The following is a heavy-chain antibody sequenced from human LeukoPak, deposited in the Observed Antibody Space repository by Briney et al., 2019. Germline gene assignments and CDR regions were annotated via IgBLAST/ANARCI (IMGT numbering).Heavy chain of an antibody. J-gene: IGHJ4*02. D-gene: IGHD2-15*01. Sequence: PGGSLRLSCAASGFTFSSYAMHWVRQAPGKGLEWVAVISYDGSNKYYADSVKGRFTISRDNSKNTLYLQMNSLRAEDTAVYYCARPTLRYCSGGSCSSDRSFDYWGQGTLVTVSS. CDR2: ISYDGSNK. CDR3: ARPTLRYCSGGSCSSDRSFDY. V-gene: IGHV3-30-3*01. CDR1: GFTFSSYA.